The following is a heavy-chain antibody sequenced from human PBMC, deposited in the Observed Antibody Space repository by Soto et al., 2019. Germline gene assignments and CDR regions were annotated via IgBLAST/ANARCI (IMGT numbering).Heavy chain of an antibody. J-gene: IGHJ3*02. V-gene: IGHV3-11*01. CDR1: GFTFSDYY. CDR3: ARGGAGRRSGRMGAFDI. CDR2: ISTSGSTI. Sequence: GSLRLSCSASGFTFSDYYMSWIRQAPREGVWWGSYISTSGSTIYYADSVKGRFTISRDNATNSLYLQMNSLRAEDTAVYYCARGGAGRRSGRMGAFDIWGQGTMVTVSS. D-gene: IGHD6-19*01.